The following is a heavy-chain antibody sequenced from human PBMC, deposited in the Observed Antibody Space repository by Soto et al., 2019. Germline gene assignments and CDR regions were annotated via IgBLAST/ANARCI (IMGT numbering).Heavy chain of an antibody. CDR3: AKDMTLNGYYIFSAFDI. D-gene: IGHD3-9*01. CDR2: ISWNSGSI. V-gene: IGHV3-9*01. J-gene: IGHJ3*02. Sequence: EVQLVESGGGLVQPGRSLRLSCAASGYTFDDYAMHWVRQAPGKGLEWVSGISWNSGSIGYADSVKGRFTISRDNAKNSLYLQMNSLRAEDTALYYCAKDMTLNGYYIFSAFDIWGQGTMVTVSS. CDR1: GYTFDDYA.